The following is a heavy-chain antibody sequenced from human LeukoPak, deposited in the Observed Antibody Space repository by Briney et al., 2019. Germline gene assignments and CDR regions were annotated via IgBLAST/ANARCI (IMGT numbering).Heavy chain of an antibody. Sequence: PSETLSLTCTVSGGSISSNYWSWFRRPPGKGLEWIGYIYYSGSTNYNPSLKSRVTLSLDTSKNQLSLRLTSVTAADTAVYYCARQGPTNWGSRAYWYFDLWGRGTLVTVSS. D-gene: IGHD7-27*01. CDR1: GGSISSNY. V-gene: IGHV4-59*08. CDR3: ARQGPTNWGSRAYWYFDL. J-gene: IGHJ2*01. CDR2: IYYSGST.